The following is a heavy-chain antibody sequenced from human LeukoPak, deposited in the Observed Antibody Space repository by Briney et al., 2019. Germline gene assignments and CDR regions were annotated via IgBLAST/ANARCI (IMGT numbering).Heavy chain of an antibody. CDR2: ISSSSSYI. CDR1: GFTFSSCS. J-gene: IGHJ3*02. V-gene: IGHV3-21*01. D-gene: IGHD3-16*01. Sequence: SGGSLRLSCAASGFTFSSCSMNWVRQAPGKGLEWVSSISSSSSYIYYADSVKGRFTISRDNAKNSLYLQMNSLRAEDTAVYYCARVLRNAFDIWGQGTMVTVSS. CDR3: ARVLRNAFDI.